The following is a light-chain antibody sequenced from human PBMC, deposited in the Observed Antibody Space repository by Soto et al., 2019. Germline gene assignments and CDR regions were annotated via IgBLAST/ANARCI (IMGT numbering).Light chain of an antibody. Sequence: DIQMTQSPSSVSASVGDRATITCRASQDINTWLAWYQQKPGKAPKLLIYTASSLQTGVPSRFSGSGSGTDFTLTISSLQPEDFATYYCQQANSFPLTFGQGTRLEIK. CDR1: QDINTW. CDR3: QQANSFPLT. V-gene: IGKV1-12*01. CDR2: TAS. J-gene: IGKJ5*01.